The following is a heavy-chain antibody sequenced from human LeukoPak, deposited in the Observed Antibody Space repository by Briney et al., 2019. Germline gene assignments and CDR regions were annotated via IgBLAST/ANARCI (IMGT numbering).Heavy chain of an antibody. CDR2: IYSGGTT. J-gene: IGHJ4*02. D-gene: IGHD2-2*01. Sequence: GGSLRLSCSASGFTFSRNAMHWVRQAPGKGLAWVSVIYSGGTTYYADSVKGRFTISRDNSKNTLYLQMNSLRAEDTAVYYCARDSEVCSSSTCYRVSDWGQGTLVTVSS. V-gene: IGHV3-53*01. CDR3: ARDSEVCSSSTCYRVSD. CDR1: GFTFSRNA.